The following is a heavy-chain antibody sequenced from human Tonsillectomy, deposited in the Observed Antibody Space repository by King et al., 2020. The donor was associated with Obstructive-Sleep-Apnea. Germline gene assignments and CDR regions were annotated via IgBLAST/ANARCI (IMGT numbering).Heavy chain of an antibody. Sequence: VQLVESGGGLVKPGGSLRLSCEVSGFNFCDYYMYWIRQSPGKGLEWISYISSSSSSMYYADSVKGRFTISRDNAKNSLYLQMNSLGAEDTAVYYCARVRDQWLGRGFDFWGQGTLVTVSS. D-gene: IGHD6-19*01. CDR2: ISSSSSSM. CDR1: GFNFCDYY. J-gene: IGHJ4*02. CDR3: ARVRDQWLGRGFDF. V-gene: IGHV3-11*01.